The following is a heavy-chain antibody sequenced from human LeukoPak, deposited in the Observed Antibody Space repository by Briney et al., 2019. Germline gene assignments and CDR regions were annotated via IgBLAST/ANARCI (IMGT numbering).Heavy chain of an antibody. Sequence: GESLKISCKGSGYSFTSYWIGWVRQMPGKGLERMGIIYPGDSDTRYSPSFQGQVTISADKSISTAYLQWSSLKASDTAMYYCARLGYYGSGSYYNVGPLDYWGQGTLVTVSS. CDR2: IYPGDSDT. V-gene: IGHV5-51*01. CDR3: ARLGYYGSGSYYNVGPLDY. CDR1: GYSFTSYW. D-gene: IGHD3-10*01. J-gene: IGHJ4*02.